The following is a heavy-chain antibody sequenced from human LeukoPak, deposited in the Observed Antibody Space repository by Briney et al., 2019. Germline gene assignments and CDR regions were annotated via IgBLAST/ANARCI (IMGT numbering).Heavy chain of an antibody. CDR3: ARDFYYESSGYNY. CDR2: ISGYNGNT. Sequence: ASVKVSCKASGYTFTNYGISWVRQAPGQGLEWMGWISGYNGNTNCAQKLQGRATMTTDTSTSTAYMELRSLRSDDTAVYYCARDFYYESSGYNYWGQGTLVTVSS. V-gene: IGHV1-18*01. CDR1: GYTFTNYG. D-gene: IGHD3-22*01. J-gene: IGHJ4*02.